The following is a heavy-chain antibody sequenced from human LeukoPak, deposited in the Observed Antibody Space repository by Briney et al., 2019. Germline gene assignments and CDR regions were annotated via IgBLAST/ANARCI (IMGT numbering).Heavy chain of an antibody. V-gene: IGHV4-59*01. J-gene: IGHJ4*02. CDR2: IYYSGST. CDR3: ARSSRSYKDY. Sequence: SETLSLTCTVSGGSISSYYWSWIRQPPGKGLEWIGYIYYSGSTNYNPSLKSRVTISVDTSKNQFSLKLSSVTAADTAVYYCARSSRSYKDYWGQGTLVTVSS. D-gene: IGHD1-26*01. CDR1: GGSISSYY.